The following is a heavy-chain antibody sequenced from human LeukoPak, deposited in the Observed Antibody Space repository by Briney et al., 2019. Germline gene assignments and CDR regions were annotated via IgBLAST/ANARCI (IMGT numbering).Heavy chain of an antibody. Sequence: PGGSLRLSCAASGFTFSSNFMSWVRQAPGKGLEWVSVIYSGGSTFYADSVKGRFTISRDNSKNTLYLQMNSLRAEDTAVYYCARDSGGLNWFDPWGQGTLVTVSS. CDR3: ARDSGGLNWFDP. J-gene: IGHJ5*02. CDR1: GFTFSSNF. D-gene: IGHD3-16*01. V-gene: IGHV3-53*01. CDR2: IYSGGST.